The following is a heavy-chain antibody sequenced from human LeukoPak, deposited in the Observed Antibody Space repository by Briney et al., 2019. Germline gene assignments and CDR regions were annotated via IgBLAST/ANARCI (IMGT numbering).Heavy chain of an antibody. Sequence: ASVKVSCKASGGTFSSYAFSWVRQAPGQGLEWMGRIIPVLGRTNYAQKLQGRVTITADKSTSTVYMELSSLRSQDTAVYYCARDNGVADPWYFDYWGQGTLITVSS. V-gene: IGHV1-69*04. CDR1: GGTFSSYA. D-gene: IGHD2-8*01. J-gene: IGHJ4*02. CDR3: ARDNGVADPWYFDY. CDR2: IIPVLGRT.